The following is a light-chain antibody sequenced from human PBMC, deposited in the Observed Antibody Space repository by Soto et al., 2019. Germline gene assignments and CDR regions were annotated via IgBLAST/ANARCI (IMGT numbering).Light chain of an antibody. CDR3: QQYGSSPLIT. Sequence: EIVLTQSPGTLSLPPGERATLSCRASQSVSSSYLAWYQQKPGQAPRLLIYGASSRATGIPDRFSGSGSGTDFPLTISRLEPEDFAVYYCQQYGSSPLITFGQGTRLEIK. CDR2: GAS. CDR1: QSVSSSY. V-gene: IGKV3-20*01. J-gene: IGKJ5*01.